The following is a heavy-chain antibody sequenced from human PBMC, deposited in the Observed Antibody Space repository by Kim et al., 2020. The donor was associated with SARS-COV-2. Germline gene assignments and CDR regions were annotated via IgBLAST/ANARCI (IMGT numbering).Heavy chain of an antibody. Sequence: SETLSLTCTVSGGSISSGGYYWSWIRQHPGKGLEWIGYIYYSGSTYYNPSLKSRVTISVDTSKNQFSLKLSSVTAADTAVYYCARVAVVVAATFNPSYYYYGMDVWGQGTTVTVSS. V-gene: IGHV4-31*03. CDR3: ARVAVVVAATFNPSYYYYGMDV. D-gene: IGHD2-15*01. J-gene: IGHJ6*02. CDR1: GGSISSGGYY. CDR2: IYYSGST.